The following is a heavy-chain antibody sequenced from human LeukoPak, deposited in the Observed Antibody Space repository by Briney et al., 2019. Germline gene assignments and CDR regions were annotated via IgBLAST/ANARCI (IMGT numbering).Heavy chain of an antibody. D-gene: IGHD6-13*01. J-gene: IGHJ6*03. CDR2: YPDASNT. Sequence: YPDASNTIYGPSFQGQVTISADKSINTAYLEWSSLKASDTAIYYCARQGAAGKYYYYYMDVWGKGTTVTVSS. V-gene: IGHV5-51*01. CDR3: ARQGAAGKYYYYYMDV.